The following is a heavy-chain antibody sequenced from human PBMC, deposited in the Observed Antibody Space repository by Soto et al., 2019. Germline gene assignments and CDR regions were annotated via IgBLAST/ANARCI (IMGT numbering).Heavy chain of an antibody. CDR3: ARDPQRRDGYNFDS. Sequence: QVQLVESGGGLVEPGGSLRLSCAASGFIFTDYSMAWIRQAPGKGLEWISYITTGGETTLYAASVEGRFTISRDNAKKALFLHMNSLRADDTAVYFCARDPQRRDGYNFDSWGQGTLVTVSS. J-gene: IGHJ4*02. CDR1: GFIFTDYS. D-gene: IGHD5-12*01. V-gene: IGHV3-11*01. CDR2: ITTGGETT.